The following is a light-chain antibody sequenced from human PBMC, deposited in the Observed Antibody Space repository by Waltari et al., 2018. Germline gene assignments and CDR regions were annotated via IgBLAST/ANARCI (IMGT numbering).Light chain of an antibody. CDR2: EVT. CDR1: RSDVGTYDL. V-gene: IGLV2-23*02. J-gene: IGLJ2*01. Sequence: QSALTQPASVSGSPGQSITISCAGSRSDVGTYDLVSWYQQHPGKAPKLIIYEVTKRPSGVPDRFSGSKSGNTVSLTISGLQAADEADYYCCSCAGVTPYVLFGGGTKVTVL. CDR3: CSCAGVTPYVL.